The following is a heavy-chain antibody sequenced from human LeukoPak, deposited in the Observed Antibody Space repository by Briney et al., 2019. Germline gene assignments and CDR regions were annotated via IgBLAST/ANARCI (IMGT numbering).Heavy chain of an antibody. Sequence: SVKVSCKDSGGTFKRYPVTWVRQAPGQGLEWMGGIIPMLGTVKYAQKFQGRVTLTGDISTSTVYMELRSLTSDDAALYFCARGGGWADGYSPIDFWGQGTLVTVSS. J-gene: IGHJ4*02. V-gene: IGHV1-69*10. D-gene: IGHD5-24*01. CDR3: ARGGGWADGYSPIDF. CDR2: IIPMLGTV. CDR1: GGTFKRYP.